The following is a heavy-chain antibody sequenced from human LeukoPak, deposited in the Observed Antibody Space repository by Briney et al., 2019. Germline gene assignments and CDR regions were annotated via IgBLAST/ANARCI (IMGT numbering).Heavy chain of an antibody. CDR2: IRYDGSNK. D-gene: IGHD3-22*01. CDR3: AKRGTANYYDNSGYFWAGDY. J-gene: IGHJ4*02. CDR1: GFTFSSYG. Sequence: GGSLRLSCAASGFTFSSYGMHWVRQAPGKGLDWVAFIRYDGSNKYYADSVKGRFTISRDNSKNTLYLQMNSLRAEDTAVYYCAKRGTANYYDNSGYFWAGDYWGQGTLVTVSS. V-gene: IGHV3-30*02.